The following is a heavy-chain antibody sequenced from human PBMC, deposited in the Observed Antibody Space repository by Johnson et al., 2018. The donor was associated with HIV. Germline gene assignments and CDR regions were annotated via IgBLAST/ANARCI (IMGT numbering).Heavy chain of an antibody. Sequence: VQLVESGGGLVQPGRSLRLSCAASGFIFDDYGMSWVRQAPGKGLEWVSGINWNGGSTGYADSVQGRFTFSRDNAKNSLYLQMNSLRAEDTALYYCARREGTTGTFSAFDIWGQGTMVTVSS. V-gene: IGHV3-20*04. D-gene: IGHD1-1*01. J-gene: IGHJ3*02. CDR1: GFIFDDYG. CDR3: ARREGTTGTFSAFDI. CDR2: INWNGGST.